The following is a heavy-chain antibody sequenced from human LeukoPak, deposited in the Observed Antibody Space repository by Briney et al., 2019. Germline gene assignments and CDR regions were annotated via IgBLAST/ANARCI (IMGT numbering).Heavy chain of an antibody. V-gene: IGHV3-30*03. CDR1: GFSFSTYG. J-gene: IGHJ4*02. Sequence: GGTLRLSCAASGFSFSTYGMSWVRQAPGKGLEWVAVISYDGSNKYYADSVKGRFTISRDNSKNTLYLQMNSLRAEDTAVYYCASSNFWSGYYNYFDYWGQGTLVTVSS. D-gene: IGHD3-3*01. CDR3: ASSNFWSGYYNYFDY. CDR2: ISYDGSNK.